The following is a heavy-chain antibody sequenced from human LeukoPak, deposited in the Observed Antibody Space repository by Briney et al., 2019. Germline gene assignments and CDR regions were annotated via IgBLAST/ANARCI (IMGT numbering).Heavy chain of an antibody. J-gene: IGHJ3*02. D-gene: IGHD1-20*01. V-gene: IGHV3-53*01. Sequence: HSGGSLRLSCAASGFTVSSNYMSWVHQAPGKGLEWVSVIYSGGSTYYADSVKGRFTISRDNSKNTLYLQMNSLRAEDTAVYYCARDFGITGTGNDIWGQGTMVTVSS. CDR2: IYSGGST. CDR3: ARDFGITGTGNDI. CDR1: GFTVSSNY.